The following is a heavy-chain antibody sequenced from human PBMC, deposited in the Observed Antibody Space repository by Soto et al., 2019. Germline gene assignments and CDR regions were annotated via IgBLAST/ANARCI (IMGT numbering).Heavy chain of an antibody. V-gene: IGHV1-69*01. CDR1: GGTFSSYA. J-gene: IGHJ4*02. Sequence: QVQLVQSGAEVKKPGSSVKVSCKASGGTFSSYAISWVRQAPGQGLEWMGGIIPIFGTANYAQKLQGRVTITAEEYTGTAYMQLSSLRSDEQAVYYCATSGSYYLTTVDYGGQGTLLTVTS. CDR2: IIPIFGTA. CDR3: ATSGSYYLTTVDY. D-gene: IGHD1-26*01.